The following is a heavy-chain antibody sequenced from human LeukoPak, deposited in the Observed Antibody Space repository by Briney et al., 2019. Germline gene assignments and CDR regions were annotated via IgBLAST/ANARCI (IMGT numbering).Heavy chain of an antibody. CDR2: INYSGST. V-gene: IGHV4-59*12. CDR1: GGSISTYY. J-gene: IGHJ4*02. Sequence: SETLSLTCTVSGGSISTYYWSWIRQPPGKGLEWIGYINYSGSTNYNPSLKSRVTISVDTSKNQFSLKLSSVTAADTAVYYCAREGGPYRPLDYSGQGTLVTVAS. CDR3: AREGGPYRPLDY.